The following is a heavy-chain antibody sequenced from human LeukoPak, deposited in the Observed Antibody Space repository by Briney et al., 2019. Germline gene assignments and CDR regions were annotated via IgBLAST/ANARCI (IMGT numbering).Heavy chain of an antibody. CDR3: ARVTSHYYGSGSSADY. CDR1: GGSISSYY. D-gene: IGHD3-10*01. CDR2: IYYSGST. V-gene: IGHV4-59*01. J-gene: IGHJ4*02. Sequence: SETLSLACTVSGGSISSYYWSWIRQPPGKGLEWIGYIYYSGSTNYNPSLKSRVTISVDTSKNQFSLKLSSVTAADTAVYYCARVTSHYYGSGSSADYWGQGTLVTVSS.